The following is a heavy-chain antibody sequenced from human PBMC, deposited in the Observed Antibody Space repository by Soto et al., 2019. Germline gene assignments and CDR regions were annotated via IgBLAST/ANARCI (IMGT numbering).Heavy chain of an antibody. V-gene: IGHV1-69*13. Sequence: SVKVSWXASGYTFTSYYMHWVRQAPGQGLEWMGGIIPIFGTANYAQKFQGRVTITADESTSTAYMELSSLRSEDTAVYYCAAPSAPDYEGYYFDYWGQGTLVTVSS. D-gene: IGHD3-22*01. CDR2: IIPIFGTA. CDR1: GYTFTSYY. J-gene: IGHJ4*02. CDR3: AAPSAPDYEGYYFDY.